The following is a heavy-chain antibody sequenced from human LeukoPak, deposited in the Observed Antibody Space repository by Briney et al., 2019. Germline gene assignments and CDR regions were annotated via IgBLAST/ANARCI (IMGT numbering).Heavy chain of an antibody. D-gene: IGHD2-15*01. CDR1: GGSISSSSYY. CDR3: ARQGSAVVVVAATPRWFDP. J-gene: IGHJ5*02. Sequence: SETLSLTCTVSGGSISSSSYYWGWIRQPPGKGLEWIGSIYYSGSTYYNPSLKSRVTISVDTSKNQFSLKLSSATAADTAVYYCARQGSAVVVVAATPRWFDPWGQGTLVTVSS. CDR2: IYYSGST. V-gene: IGHV4-39*01.